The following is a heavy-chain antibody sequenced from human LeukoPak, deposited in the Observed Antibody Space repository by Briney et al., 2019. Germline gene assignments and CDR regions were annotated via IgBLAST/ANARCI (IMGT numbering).Heavy chain of an antibody. V-gene: IGHV1-69*04. CDR1: VGTFSSYA. CDR3: ARSSSNNYYHDSSGPDVDY. D-gene: IGHD3-22*01. CDR2: IIPILGIA. J-gene: IGHJ4*02. Sequence: SVKVSCKPSVGTFSSYAISWVRQAPGQGLEWMGRIIPILGIANYAQKFQGRVTITAEKSTSTAYMELSSLRSEDTAVYSCARSSSNNYYHDSSGPDVDYWGQGTLVTVSS.